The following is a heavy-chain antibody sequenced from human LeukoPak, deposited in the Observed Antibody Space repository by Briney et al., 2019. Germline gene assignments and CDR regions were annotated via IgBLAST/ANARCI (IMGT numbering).Heavy chain of an antibody. D-gene: IGHD1-7*01. V-gene: IGHV3-74*01. Sequence: GGSLRLSCATSGLTFRTTWMHWVRQAPGKGLMWVSRMNGEGTTIDYADSVKGRFTVSRDYAKNTLFLQMNNLRTEDTALYFCATARNFRSEYWGQGSLVIVSA. CDR2: MNGEGTTI. J-gene: IGHJ4*02. CDR3: ATARNFRSEY. CDR1: GLTFRTTW.